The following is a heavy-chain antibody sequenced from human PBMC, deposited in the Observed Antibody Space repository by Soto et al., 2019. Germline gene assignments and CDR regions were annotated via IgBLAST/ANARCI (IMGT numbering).Heavy chain of an antibody. V-gene: IGHV3-30-3*01. D-gene: IGHD2-2*01. Sequence: GGSLRLSCAASGFTFSSYAMHWVRQAPGKGLEWVAVISYDGSNKYYADSVKGRFTISRDNSKNTLYLQMNSLRAEDTAVYYWDYTDCRSTSCYPAWGQGTLVTVSS. CDR3: DYTDCRSTSCYPA. CDR2: ISYDGSNK. J-gene: IGHJ4*02. CDR1: GFTFSSYA.